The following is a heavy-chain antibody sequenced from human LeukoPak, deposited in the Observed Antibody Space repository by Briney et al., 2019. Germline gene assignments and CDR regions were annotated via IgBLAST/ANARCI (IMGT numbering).Heavy chain of an antibody. CDR3: AKGGRYYDSSGYRTLDY. V-gene: IGHV3-23*01. Sequence: PGGSLRLSCAASGFTFSSYAMSWVRQAPGKGLEWVSAISGSGGSTYYADSVKGRFTISRDNSKNTLYLQMNSLRAEDTAVYYCAKGGRYYDSSGYRTLDYWGQGTLVTVSS. CDR2: ISGSGGST. J-gene: IGHJ4*02. D-gene: IGHD3-22*01. CDR1: GFTFSSYA.